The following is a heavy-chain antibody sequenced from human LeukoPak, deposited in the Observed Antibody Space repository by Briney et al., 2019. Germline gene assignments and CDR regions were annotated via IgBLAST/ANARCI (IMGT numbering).Heavy chain of an antibody. CDR2: IYWNDDK. CDR3: AHCHSYLHPGWFDP. D-gene: IGHD5-18*01. J-gene: IGHJ5*02. CDR1: GFSLSTSGVG. Sequence: SAPTLVKPTQTLTLTCTFSGFSLSTSGVGVGWIRQPPGKALEWLALIYWNDDKRYSPSLKSRLTITKDTSKNQVVLTMTNMDPVDTATYYCAHCHSYLHPGWFDPWGQGTLVTVSS. V-gene: IGHV2-5*01.